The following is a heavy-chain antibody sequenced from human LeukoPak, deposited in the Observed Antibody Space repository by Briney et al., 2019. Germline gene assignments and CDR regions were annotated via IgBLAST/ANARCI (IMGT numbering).Heavy chain of an antibody. D-gene: IGHD1-1*01. V-gene: IGHV4-4*02. Sequence: SGTLSLTCAVSGGSISSSNWWSWVRQPPGKGLEWIREIYHSGSTNYNPSLKSRVTISVDKSKNQFSLNLSSVTAADTAVYYCARDGLYATTGTTDAFDIWGQGTMVTVSS. CDR3: ARDGLYATTGTTDAFDI. J-gene: IGHJ3*02. CDR2: IYHSGST. CDR1: GGSISSSNW.